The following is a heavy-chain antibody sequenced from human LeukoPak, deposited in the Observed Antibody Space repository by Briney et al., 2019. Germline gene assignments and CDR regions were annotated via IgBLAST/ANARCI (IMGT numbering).Heavy chain of an antibody. J-gene: IGHJ2*01. CDR3: AKTDRFPGSRGTESYWYFDL. D-gene: IGHD1-14*01. V-gene: IGHV3-23*01. CDR2: ISGGGGGT. CDR1: GFTFSNYA. Sequence: GGSLRLSCAVSGFTFSNYAMTWVRQGPGKGLEWVSVISGGGGGTYYADSVKGRFTISRENSENTLYLQMHSLRAEDTAVYYCAKTDRFPGSRGTESYWYFDLWGRGTLVTVSS.